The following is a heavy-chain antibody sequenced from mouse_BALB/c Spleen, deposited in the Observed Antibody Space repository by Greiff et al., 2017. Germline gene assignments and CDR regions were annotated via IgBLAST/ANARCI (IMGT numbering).Heavy chain of an antibody. CDR3: ARSHYGNYWYFDV. J-gene: IGHJ1*01. V-gene: IGHV14-3*02. D-gene: IGHD2-1*01. CDR2: IDPANGNT. Sequence: EVHLVESGAELVKPGASVKLSCTASGFNIKDTYMHWVKQRPEQGLEWIGRIDPANGNTKYDPKFQGKATITADTSSNTAYLQLSSLTSEDTAVYYCARSHYGNYWYFDVWGAGTTVTVSS. CDR1: GFNIKDTY.